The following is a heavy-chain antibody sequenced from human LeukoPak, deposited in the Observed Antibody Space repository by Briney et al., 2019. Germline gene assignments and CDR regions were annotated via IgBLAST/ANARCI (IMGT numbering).Heavy chain of an antibody. V-gene: IGHV4-38-2*02. J-gene: IGHJ5*02. CDR2: IYHSGST. Sequence: SETLSLTCAVSGYSISSGYYWGWIRQPPGKGLEWIGSIYHSGSTYYNPSLKSRVTISVDTSKNQFSLKLSSVTAADTAVYYCARDPYGSGSRWSDPWGQGTLVTVSS. CDR3: ARDPYGSGSRWSDP. CDR1: GYSISSGYY. D-gene: IGHD3-10*01.